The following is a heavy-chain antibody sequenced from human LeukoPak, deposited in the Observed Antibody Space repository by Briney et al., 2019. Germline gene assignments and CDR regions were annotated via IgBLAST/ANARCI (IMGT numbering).Heavy chain of an antibody. CDR2: ISSSSSYI. D-gene: IGHD6-13*01. CDR3: ASPGYSSSWTPFDY. J-gene: IGHJ4*02. Sequence: GGSLRLSCAASGFTFSSYSMTWVRQAPGKGLEWVSSISSSSSYIYYADSVKGRFTISRDNAKNSLYLQMNSLRAEDTAVYYCASPGYSSSWTPFDYWGQGTLVTVSS. V-gene: IGHV3-21*01. CDR1: GFTFSSYS.